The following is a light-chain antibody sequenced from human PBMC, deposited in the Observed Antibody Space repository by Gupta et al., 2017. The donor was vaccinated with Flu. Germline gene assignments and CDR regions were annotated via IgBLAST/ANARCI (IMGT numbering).Light chain of an antibody. CDR1: QCLFYSDGNTY. V-gene: IGKV2-30*01. CDR3: MQGAHWPWA. Sequence: TPGPPASISCRSSQCLFYSDGNTYLHWFQHRPGQSPRRLIYLVSHRDAGVPDRFSGSGSGTDFTLKISRVEAEDVGVYYCMQGAHWPWAFGQGTKVEIK. CDR2: LVS. J-gene: IGKJ1*01.